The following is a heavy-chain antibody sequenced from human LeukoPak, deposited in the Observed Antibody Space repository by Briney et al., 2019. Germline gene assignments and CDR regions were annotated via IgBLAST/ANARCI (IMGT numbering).Heavy chain of an antibody. CDR1: GGSISSSSYY. CDR2: IYHSGKT. J-gene: IGHJ4*02. D-gene: IGHD6-13*01. Sequence: SETLSLTCTVSGGSISSSSYYWGWIRQPPGMGPEWIGTIYHSGKTYYNPSLKSRVTISVDTSKIQFSLKLSSVTAADTAVYYCARGGSSWYNYWGQGTLVTVSS. CDR3: ARGGSSWYNY. V-gene: IGHV4-39*01.